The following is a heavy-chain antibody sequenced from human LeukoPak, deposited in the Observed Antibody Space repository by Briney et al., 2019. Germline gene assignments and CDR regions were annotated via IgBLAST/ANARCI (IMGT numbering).Heavy chain of an antibody. CDR3: ARGGNYWPQWWFDP. J-gene: IGHJ5*02. Sequence: SETLSLTCTVSGGSITNYYWSWIRQPPGKGLEWIGYIYYTGSTSYNPSLKSRVTMSLDASKNQFSLELNSVTPAGTAVYYCARGGNYWPQWWFDPWGRGTLVSVSS. CDR2: IYYTGST. V-gene: IGHV4-59*01. D-gene: IGHD1-26*01. CDR1: GGSITNYY.